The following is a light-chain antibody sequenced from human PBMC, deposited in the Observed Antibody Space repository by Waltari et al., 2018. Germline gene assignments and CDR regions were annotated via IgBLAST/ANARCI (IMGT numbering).Light chain of an antibody. V-gene: IGKV1-39*01. Sequence: DIQITQSPSSLSASVGDRVTITCRPSQSINRYLHWYQQKPGKAPKLLIYAASSLQSGVPSRFSVSGSGTDFTLTISSLQPEDFATYYCQQSYGTPPTFGQGTKVEIK. CDR3: QQSYGTPPT. J-gene: IGKJ1*01. CDR2: AAS. CDR1: QSINRY.